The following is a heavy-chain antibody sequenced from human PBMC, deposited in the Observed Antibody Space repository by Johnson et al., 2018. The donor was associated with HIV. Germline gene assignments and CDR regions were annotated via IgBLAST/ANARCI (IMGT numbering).Heavy chain of an antibody. CDR1: GFTFSNAW. D-gene: IGHD6-13*01. J-gene: IGHJ3*02. CDR2: IRYDESDK. Sequence: VQLVESGGGLVKPGGSLRLSCAASGFTFSNAWMSWVRQRQAPGKGLEWVAFIRYDESDKYYVDSVKGRFTISRDNAKNSVYLQMNSLRVEDTAVYYCARELGGSSLPFGAFDIWGQGTMVTVSS. CDR3: ARELGGSSLPFGAFDI. V-gene: IGHV3-7*03.